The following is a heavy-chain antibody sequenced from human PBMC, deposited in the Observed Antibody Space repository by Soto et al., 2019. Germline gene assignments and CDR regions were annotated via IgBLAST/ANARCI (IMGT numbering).Heavy chain of an antibody. CDR1: GGSVSSESYY. J-gene: IGHJ5*02. Sequence: QVQLQESGPGLVKPSETLSLTCSVSGGSVSSESYYWSWIRQTPGKGLEWIGNVENSGSTKYNPSLKSRVTISVDTSKNQFSLKLSSVTGADTAVYYCARERGDSHWIDPWGQGILVTVSS. V-gene: IGHV4-61*01. D-gene: IGHD2-21*01. CDR3: ARERGDSHWIDP. CDR2: VENSGST.